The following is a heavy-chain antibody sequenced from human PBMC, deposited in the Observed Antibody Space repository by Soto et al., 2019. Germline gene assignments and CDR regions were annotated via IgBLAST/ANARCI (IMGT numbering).Heavy chain of an antibody. CDR1: GFTFSSYA. CDR2: ISYDGSNK. J-gene: IGHJ4*02. V-gene: IGHV3-30-3*01. Sequence: QVQLVESGGGVVQPGRSLRLSCAASGFTFSSYAMHWVRQAPGKGLEWVAVISYDGSNKYYADSVKGRFTISRDNSKNPLYLQMNSLRAEDTAVYYCARDSTDTAMVTIDYWGQGTLVTVSS. CDR3: ARDSTDTAMVTIDY. D-gene: IGHD5-18*01.